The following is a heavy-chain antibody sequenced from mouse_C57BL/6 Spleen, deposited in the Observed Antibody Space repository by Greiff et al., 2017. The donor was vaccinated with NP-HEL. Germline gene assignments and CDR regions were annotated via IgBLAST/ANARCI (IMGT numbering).Heavy chain of an antibody. J-gene: IGHJ4*01. CDR3: ARLYDYLYAMDY. Sequence: VQLQESGAELVKPGASVKMSCKASGYTFTSYWITWVKQRPGQGLEWIGDIYPGSGSTNYNEKFKSKATLTVDTSSSTAYMQLSSLTSEDSAVYYCARLYDYLYAMDYWGQGTSVTVSS. V-gene: IGHV1-55*01. CDR2: IYPGSGST. CDR1: GYTFTSYW. D-gene: IGHD2-4*01.